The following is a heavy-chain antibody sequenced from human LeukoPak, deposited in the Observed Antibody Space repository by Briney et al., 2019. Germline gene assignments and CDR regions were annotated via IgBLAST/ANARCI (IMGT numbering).Heavy chain of an antibody. J-gene: IGHJ4*02. CDR3: AKEKGYYDILTGYSPFDY. V-gene: IGHV3-9*01. CDR1: GFTFDDYA. D-gene: IGHD3-9*01. CDR2: ISWNSGII. Sequence: PGGSLRLSCAASGFTFDDYAMHWVRQAPGKGLEWVPGISWNSGIIGYADSVKGRFTISRDNAKNSLYLQMNSLRAEDTALYYCAKEKGYYDILTGYSPFDYWGQGTLVTVSS.